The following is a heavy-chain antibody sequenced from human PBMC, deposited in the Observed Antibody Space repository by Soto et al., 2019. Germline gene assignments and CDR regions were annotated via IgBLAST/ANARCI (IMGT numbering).Heavy chain of an antibody. Sequence: EVQLLESGGDLVQPGGSLRLSCAASGFTFSNYAMSWVRQAPGKGLEWVSAISGSGGNTYYADSVKGRFTISRDNSKNTLYLQMNSLRAEDTAVYYCAKRSVPAGSGSYWYFDLWGRGTLVTVSS. D-gene: IGHD2-2*01. CDR1: GFTFSNYA. V-gene: IGHV3-23*01. CDR2: ISGSGGNT. J-gene: IGHJ2*01. CDR3: AKRSVPAGSGSYWYFDL.